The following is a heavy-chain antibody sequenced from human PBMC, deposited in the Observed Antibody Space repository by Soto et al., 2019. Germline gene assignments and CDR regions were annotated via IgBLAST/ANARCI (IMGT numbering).Heavy chain of an antibody. CDR2: IYYNGHA. V-gene: IGHV4-59*03. J-gene: IGHJ4*02. CDR1: GAYISDYY. CDR3: ATIVVAATRHVGIDY. D-gene: IGHD2-15*01. Sequence: SETLSLTCRVSGAYISDYYWGWIRQSPGQGLKWIGSIYYNGHANYNPSLKGRVTISQDTSKNQFFLTLTSMTAADTATYYCATIVVAATRHVGIDYWGRGTLVTVSS.